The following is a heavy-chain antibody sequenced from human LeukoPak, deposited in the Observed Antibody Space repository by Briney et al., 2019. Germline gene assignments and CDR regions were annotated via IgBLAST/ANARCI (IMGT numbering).Heavy chain of an antibody. CDR3: AKEDSAVGATLYYYYYGMDV. CDR2: ISYDGSNK. CDR1: GFTFSSYG. D-gene: IGHD1-26*01. V-gene: IGHV3-30*18. J-gene: IGHJ6*02. Sequence: GGSLRLSCAASGFTFSSYGMHWVRQAPGKGLEWVAVISYDGSNKYYADSVKGRFTISRDNSKNTLYLQMNSLRAEDTAVYYCAKEDSAVGATLYYYYYGMDVWGQGTTVTVSS.